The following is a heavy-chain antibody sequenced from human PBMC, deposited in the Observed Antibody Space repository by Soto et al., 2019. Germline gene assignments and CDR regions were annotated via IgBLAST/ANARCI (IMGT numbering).Heavy chain of an antibody. V-gene: IGHV3-74*01. Sequence: EVQLVESGGGLVQPGGSLRLSCAASGFTFSSYWMHWVRQAPGKGLEWVSRINTYGSSTVYADSVKGRFTISRDNAKNTLYVQMTSLRAEDTAVYYCTRGLENYSYFDYWGQGILVTVSS. J-gene: IGHJ4*02. CDR1: GFTFSSYW. D-gene: IGHD1-7*01. CDR2: INTYGSST. CDR3: TRGLENYSYFDY.